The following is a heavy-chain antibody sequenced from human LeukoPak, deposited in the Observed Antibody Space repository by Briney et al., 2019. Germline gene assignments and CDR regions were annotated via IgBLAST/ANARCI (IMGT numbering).Heavy chain of an antibody. Sequence: PGGSLRLSCAASGFTFSDYYMSWIRQAPGKGLEWVSYISSSGSTIYYADSVKGRFTISRDNAKNSLYLQMNSLRAEGTAVYYCARAYYGSALPFDYWGQGTLVTVSS. D-gene: IGHD3-10*01. V-gene: IGHV3-11*04. CDR1: GFTFSDYY. J-gene: IGHJ4*02. CDR2: ISSSGSTI. CDR3: ARAYYGSALPFDY.